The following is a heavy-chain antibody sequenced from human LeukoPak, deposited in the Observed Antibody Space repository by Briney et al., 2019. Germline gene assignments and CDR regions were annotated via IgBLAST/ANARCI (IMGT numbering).Heavy chain of an antibody. CDR2: ISGSGGST. CDR3: AKIVMVRGVHFDY. V-gene: IGHV3-23*01. CDR1: GFTFSSYA. D-gene: IGHD3-10*01. Sequence: GGSLRLSCAASGFTFSSYAVSWVRQAPGKGLEWVSAISGSGGSTYYADSVKGRFTISRDNSKNTLYLQLNSLRAEDTAVYYCAKIVMVRGVHFDYWGQGTLVTVSS. J-gene: IGHJ4*02.